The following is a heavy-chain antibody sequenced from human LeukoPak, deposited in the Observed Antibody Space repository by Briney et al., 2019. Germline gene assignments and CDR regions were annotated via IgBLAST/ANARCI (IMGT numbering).Heavy chain of an antibody. Sequence: SETLSLTCAVYGGSFSGYYWSWIRQPPGKGLEWIGEINHSGSTNYNPSLKSRVTISVDTSKNQFSLKLSSVTAADTAVYYCARGIAVTTRNYYYYMDVWGKGTTVTVSS. CDR2: INHSGST. D-gene: IGHD4-17*01. CDR1: GGSFSGYY. J-gene: IGHJ6*03. CDR3: ARGIAVTTRNYYYYMDV. V-gene: IGHV4-34*01.